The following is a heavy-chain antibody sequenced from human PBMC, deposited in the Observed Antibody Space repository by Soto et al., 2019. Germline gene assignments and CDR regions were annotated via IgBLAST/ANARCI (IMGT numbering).Heavy chain of an antibody. Sequence: GGSLRLSCAASGFTFSSYAMHWVRQAPGKGLEWVAVISYDGSNKYYADSVKGRFTISRDNSKNTLYLQMNSLRAEDTAVYYCARPGRELYSFDYWGHGTLVTVSS. CDR2: ISYDGSNK. J-gene: IGHJ4*01. CDR1: GFTFSSYA. CDR3: ARPGRELYSFDY. D-gene: IGHD1-26*01. V-gene: IGHV3-30*04.